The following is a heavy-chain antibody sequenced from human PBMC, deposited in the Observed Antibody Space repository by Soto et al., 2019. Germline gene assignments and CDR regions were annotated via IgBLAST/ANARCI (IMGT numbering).Heavy chain of an antibody. CDR3: ARDDFGVALFYYHGMDV. CDR1: GYTFNRYY. Sequence: GASVKVSCKASGYTFNRYYMHWVRQAPGPGLEWMGWISPHTGGTTYAQKFQGRVTMTRDTSVSTAFMELSRLGSDDTAVYYCARDDFGVALFYYHGMDVWGQGTTVTVSS. CDR2: ISPHTGGT. D-gene: IGHD3-3*01. J-gene: IGHJ6*02. V-gene: IGHV1-2*02.